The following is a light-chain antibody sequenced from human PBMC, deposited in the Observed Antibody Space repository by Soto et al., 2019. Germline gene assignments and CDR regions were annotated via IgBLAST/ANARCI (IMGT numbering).Light chain of an antibody. J-gene: IGKJ1*01. CDR2: GAS. CDR3: QQYNNWPRT. Sequence: EIVMTESPATLSVSPGERATLSCRASQSVSSRLAWYQQKPVKAPRLLIYGASTRDTGIPARFSGSGSGTEFTLTISSLQSEDFAVYYCQQYNNWPRTFGQGTKVDIK. V-gene: IGKV3-15*01. CDR1: QSVSSR.